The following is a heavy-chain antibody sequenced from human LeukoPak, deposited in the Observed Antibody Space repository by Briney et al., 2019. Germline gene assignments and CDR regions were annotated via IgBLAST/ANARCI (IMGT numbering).Heavy chain of an antibody. CDR3: ARDSSPYCGDDCYFDAFDL. CDR1: EFTFGSYW. J-gene: IGHJ3*01. CDR2: INRDGSKN. V-gene: IGHV3-7*03. Sequence: GGSLRLFCAASEFTFGSYWMTWVRHAPGKGLEWVANINRDGSKNHFVDSVKGRFTISRDNAKNFLYLQMNSLRAEDTAVYFCARDSSPYCGDDCYFDAFDLWGQGTMVTVSS. D-gene: IGHD2-21*02.